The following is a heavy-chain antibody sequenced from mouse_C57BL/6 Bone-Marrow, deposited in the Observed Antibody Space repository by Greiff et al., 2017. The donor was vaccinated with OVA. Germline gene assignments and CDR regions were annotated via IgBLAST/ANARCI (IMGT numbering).Heavy chain of an antibody. CDR1: GFSLSTSGMG. V-gene: IGHV8-12*01. D-gene: IGHD1-1*01. J-gene: IGHJ3*01. CDR3: ARREGYYGPFAY. CDR2: IYWDDDK. Sequence: QVQLKESGPGILQSSQTLSLTRSFSGFSLSTSGMGVSWIRQPSGKGLEWLAHIYWDDDKRYNPSLKSRLTISKDTSRNQVFLKITSVDTADTATYYCARREGYYGPFAYWGQGTLVTVSA.